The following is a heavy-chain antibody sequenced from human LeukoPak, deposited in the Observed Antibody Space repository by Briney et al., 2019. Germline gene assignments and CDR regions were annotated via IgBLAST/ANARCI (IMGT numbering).Heavy chain of an antibody. CDR2: ISGSGGST. CDR3: AKDRDYYDSSGYYLY. V-gene: IGHV3-23*01. D-gene: IGHD3-22*01. Sequence: GGSLRLSCAASGFTFSGCAMSWVRQAPGKGLEWVSAISGSGGSTYYADSVKGRFTISRDNSKNTLYLQMNSLRAEDTAVYYCAKDRDYYDSSGYYLYWGQRTLVTVSS. J-gene: IGHJ4*02. CDR1: GFTFSGCA.